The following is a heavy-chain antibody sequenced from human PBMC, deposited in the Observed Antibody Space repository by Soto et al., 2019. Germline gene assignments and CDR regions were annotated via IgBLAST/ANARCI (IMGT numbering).Heavy chain of an antibody. Sequence: SETLSLTCTVSGGSISSYYWSWIRQPPGKGLEWIGYIYSSGSTNYTPSLKSRVTISVDTSKNTLYLQMNSLRADDTAVFYCAGSAKQWLVLEYWGQGTLVTVSS. CDR1: GGSISSYY. J-gene: IGHJ4*02. D-gene: IGHD6-19*01. CDR2: IYSSGST. CDR3: AGSAKQWLVLEY. V-gene: IGHV4-59*08.